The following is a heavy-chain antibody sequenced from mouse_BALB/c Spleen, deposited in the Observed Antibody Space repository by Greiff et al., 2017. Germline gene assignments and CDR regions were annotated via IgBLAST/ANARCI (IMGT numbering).Heavy chain of an antibody. D-gene: IGHD2-14*01. CDR3: ASSYYRYDDYAMDY. V-gene: IGHV3-2*02. J-gene: IGHJ4*01. CDR2: ISYSGST. CDR1: GYSITSDYA. Sequence: EVKLMESGPGLVKPSQSLSLTCTVTGYSITSDYAWNWIRQFPGNKLEWMGYISYSGSTSYNPSLKSRISITRDTSKNQFFLQLNSVTTEDTATYYCASSYYRYDDYAMDYWGQGTSVTVSS.